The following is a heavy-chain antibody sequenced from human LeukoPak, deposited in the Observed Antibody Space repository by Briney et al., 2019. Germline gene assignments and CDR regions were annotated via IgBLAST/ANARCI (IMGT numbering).Heavy chain of an antibody. CDR2: ISAYNGNT. Sequence: ASVKVSCKASGYTFTSYGISWVRQAPGQGLEWMGWISAYNGNTNYAQKLQGRVTMTTDTSTSTAYMELRSLRSDDTAVYYCARVNMGYSSSSFDNDYWGQGTLVTVSS. CDR3: ARVNMGYSSSSFDNDY. D-gene: IGHD6-6*01. CDR1: GYTFTSYG. V-gene: IGHV1-18*01. J-gene: IGHJ4*02.